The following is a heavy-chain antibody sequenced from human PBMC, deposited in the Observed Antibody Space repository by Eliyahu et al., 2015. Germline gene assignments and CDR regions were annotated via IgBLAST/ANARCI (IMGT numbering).Heavy chain of an antibody. Sequence: EVQLVESGGGLVQPGGSLRLSCXAXGFTVSSNYLSWVRQAPGKGLEWVSVIYSGGSTYYADSVKGRFTISRDNSKNTLYLQMNSLRAEDTAVYYCASLKLGHLDYWGQGTLVTVSS. J-gene: IGHJ4*02. CDR2: IYSGGST. D-gene: IGHD6-13*01. CDR3: ASLKLGHLDY. CDR1: GFTVSSNY. V-gene: IGHV3-66*02.